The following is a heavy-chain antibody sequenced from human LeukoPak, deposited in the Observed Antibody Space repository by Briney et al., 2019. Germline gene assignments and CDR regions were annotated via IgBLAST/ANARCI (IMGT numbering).Heavy chain of an antibody. V-gene: IGHV3-30*02. Sequence: PGGSLRLSCAASGFTFSSYGRHWFRQAPGKGLEGGSFLRHDESNKYYADSVKGRFTISRDNSKNTLYLQMNSLRAEDTAVYYCARNLYYYDSSGYYYYWGQGTLVTVSS. D-gene: IGHD3-22*01. CDR3: ARNLYYYDSSGYYYY. CDR1: GFTFSSYG. CDR2: LRHDESNK. J-gene: IGHJ4*02.